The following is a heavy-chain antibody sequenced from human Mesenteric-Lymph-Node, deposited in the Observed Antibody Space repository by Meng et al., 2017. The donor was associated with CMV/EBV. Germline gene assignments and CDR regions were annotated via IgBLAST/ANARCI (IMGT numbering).Heavy chain of an antibody. J-gene: IGHJ4*02. V-gene: IGHV4-34*01. CDR1: GGSFSGDY. Sequence: QVRLKEGGAVRLKPSQTLSLTCAVYGGSFSGDYWSWIRQPPGKGLEWIGEINHSGSTNYNPSLKSRVTISVDTSKNQFSLKLSSVAAADTAVYYCARHQRWLKSEGGFNYWGQGTLVTVSS. CDR3: ARHQRWLKSEGGFNY. CDR2: INHSGST. D-gene: IGHD4-23*01.